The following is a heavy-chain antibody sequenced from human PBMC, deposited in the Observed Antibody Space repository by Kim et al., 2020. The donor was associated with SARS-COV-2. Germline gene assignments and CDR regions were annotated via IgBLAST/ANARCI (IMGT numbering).Heavy chain of an antibody. CDR1: GFTFSSYS. J-gene: IGHJ2*01. V-gene: IGHV3-21*01. CDR3: ARRALNILTGYSDLQDDWYFDL. CDR2: ISSSSSYI. D-gene: IGHD3-9*01. Sequence: GGSLRLSCAASGFTFSSYSMNWVRQAPGKGLEWVSSISSSSSYIYYADSVKGRFTISRDNAKNSLYLQMNSLRAEDTAVYYCARRALNILTGYSDLQDDWYFDLLGRGTLVTVSS.